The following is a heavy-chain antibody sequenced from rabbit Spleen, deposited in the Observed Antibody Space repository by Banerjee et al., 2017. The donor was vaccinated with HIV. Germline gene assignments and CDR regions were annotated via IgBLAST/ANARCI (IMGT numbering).Heavy chain of an antibody. D-gene: IGHD2-1*01. CDR2: IYAGDGST. V-gene: IGHV1S40*01. Sequence: QSLEESGGDLVKPGASLTLTCTASGFSFSSSYYICWVRQAPGKGLEWIACIYAGDGSTVYASWAKGRFTISKTSSTTVTLQMTSLTAADTATYFCARGSATMTMVITGYYFNLWGQGTLVTVS. CDR3: ARGSATMTMVITGYYFNL. J-gene: IGHJ4*01. CDR1: GFSFSSSYY.